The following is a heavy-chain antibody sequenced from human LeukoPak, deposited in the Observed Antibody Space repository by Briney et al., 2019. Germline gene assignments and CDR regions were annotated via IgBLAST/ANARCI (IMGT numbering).Heavy chain of an antibody. V-gene: IGHV1-69*02. D-gene: IGHD2-2*01. Sequence: SVKVSCKASGGTFSSYTISLVRQAPGQGLEWMGRIIPILGIANYAQKFQGRVTITADKSTSTAYMELSSLRSEDTAVYYCARVRSSTSIYYFDYWGQGTLVTVSS. J-gene: IGHJ4*02. CDR2: IIPILGIA. CDR3: ARVRSSTSIYYFDY. CDR1: GGTFSSYT.